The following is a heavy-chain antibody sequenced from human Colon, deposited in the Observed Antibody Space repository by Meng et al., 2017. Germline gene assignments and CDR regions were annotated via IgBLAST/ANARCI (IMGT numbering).Heavy chain of an antibody. V-gene: IGHV4-4*02. J-gene: IGHJ4*02. CDR2: IYHSGST. CDR3: ARVRIYGLSDY. Sequence: VQLQALGPGLVKPSGAPSLTCAGSGGSISSSNWWSWVRQPPGKGLEWIGEIYHSGSTNYNPSRKSRVTISVDKSKNQFSLKLSSVTAADTAVYYCARVRIYGLSDYWGQGTLVTVSS. CDR1: GGSISSSNW. D-gene: IGHD4-17*01.